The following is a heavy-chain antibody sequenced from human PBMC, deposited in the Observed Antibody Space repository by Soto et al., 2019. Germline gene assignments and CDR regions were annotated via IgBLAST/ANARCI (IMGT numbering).Heavy chain of an antibody. V-gene: IGHV3-30*18. CDR2: ISYDGSNK. D-gene: IGHD7-27*01. J-gene: IGHJ3*02. CDR3: TKDLGHGGRGAFDI. Sequence: QVQLVESGGGVVQPGRSLRLSCAASGFTFSSYGMHWVRQAPGKGLEWLALISYDGSNKYYADSVKGRFTISRDNSKNTLYLQMNSLRPEDTAVYYCTKDLGHGGRGAFDIWGQGTMVTVSS. CDR1: GFTFSSYG.